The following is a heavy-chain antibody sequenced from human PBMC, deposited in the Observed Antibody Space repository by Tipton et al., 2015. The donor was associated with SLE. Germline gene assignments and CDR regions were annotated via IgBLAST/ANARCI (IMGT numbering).Heavy chain of an antibody. CDR1: GYSISSGSYY. J-gene: IGHJ3*02. V-gene: IGHV4-61*09. Sequence: TLSLTCAVSGYSISSGSYYWSWIRQPAGKGLEWIGYIYTSGSTNYNPSLKSRVTISVDTSKNQFSLKLSSVTAADTAVYYCASMGAWGAFDIWGQGTMVTVSS. CDR3: ASMGAWGAFDI. CDR2: IYTSGST. D-gene: IGHD1-26*01.